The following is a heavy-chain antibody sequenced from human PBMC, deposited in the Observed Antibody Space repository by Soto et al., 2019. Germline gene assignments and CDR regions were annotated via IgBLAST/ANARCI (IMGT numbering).Heavy chain of an antibody. CDR2: IYYSGST. D-gene: IGHD3-9*01. V-gene: IGHV4-30-4*01. Sequence: KSSETLSLTCTVSGGSISSGDYYWSWIRQPPGKGLEWIGYIYYSGSTYYNPSLKSRVTISVDTSKHQFSLKLSSVTAADTAVYYCASTYYDILTGGEVDWFDPWGQGTLVTVSS. J-gene: IGHJ5*02. CDR1: GGSISSGDYY. CDR3: ASTYYDILTGGEVDWFDP.